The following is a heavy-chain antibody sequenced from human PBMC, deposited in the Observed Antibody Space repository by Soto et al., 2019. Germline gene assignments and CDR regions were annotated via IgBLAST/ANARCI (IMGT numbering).Heavy chain of an antibody. Sequence: QSGGSLRLSCAASGFTFSSYGMHWVRQAPGKGLEWVAVISYDGSNKYYADSVKGRFTISRDNSKNTLYLQMNSLRAEDTAVYYCAKDRSSGYLPPNYYYGMDVWGQGTTVTVSS. CDR3: AKDRSSGYLPPNYYYGMDV. J-gene: IGHJ6*02. CDR2: ISYDGSNK. D-gene: IGHD3-22*01. V-gene: IGHV3-30*18. CDR1: GFTFSSYG.